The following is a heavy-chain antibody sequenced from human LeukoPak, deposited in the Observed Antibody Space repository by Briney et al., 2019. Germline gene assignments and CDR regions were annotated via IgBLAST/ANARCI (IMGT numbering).Heavy chain of an antibody. CDR2: IYYSGST. Sequence: SETLSLTCTVSGGSISSNYWSWIRQPPGKGLEWIGYIYYSGSTNYNPSLKSRVTISVDTSKNQFSLRLNSVTAADPAVYYCARGANSGSYRNWFDPWGQGTLVTVSS. D-gene: IGHD1-26*01. V-gene: IGHV4-59*01. CDR3: ARGANSGSYRNWFDP. CDR1: GGSISSNY. J-gene: IGHJ5*02.